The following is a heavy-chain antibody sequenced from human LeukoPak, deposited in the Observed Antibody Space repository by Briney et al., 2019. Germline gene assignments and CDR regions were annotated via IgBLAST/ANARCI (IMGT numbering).Heavy chain of an antibody. Sequence: ASVKVSCKASGYTFTNYVISWVRQAPGQRFEWMGRIRVYNGNTNYAQKFQGRVSMTAATSTSTAYMELRSLISDDTAVYYCAREGSIGGNDYWGQGTLVTVSS. J-gene: IGHJ4*02. V-gene: IGHV1-18*01. CDR3: AREGSIGGNDY. CDR1: GYTFTNYV. CDR2: IRVYNGNT.